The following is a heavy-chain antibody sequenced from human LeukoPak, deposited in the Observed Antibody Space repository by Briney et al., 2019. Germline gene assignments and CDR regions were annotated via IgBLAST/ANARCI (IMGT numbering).Heavy chain of an antibody. V-gene: IGHV3-30*02. CDR2: IRYDGINE. CDR1: GFRFSSYG. Sequence: PGGSLRLSCAASGFRFSSYGMHWVRQVPGKGLDWVAYIRYDGINEYYADSVKGRFTISRDLSKNTLFLQMNSLRPEDTAVYYCSRDPGVPNYYYGMDVWGQGTKVTVSS. J-gene: IGHJ6*02. D-gene: IGHD3-10*01. CDR3: SRDPGVPNYYYGMDV.